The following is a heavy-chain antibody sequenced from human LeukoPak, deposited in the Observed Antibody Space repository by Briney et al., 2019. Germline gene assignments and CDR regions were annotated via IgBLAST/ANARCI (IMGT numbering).Heavy chain of an antibody. V-gene: IGHV4-30-4*01. CDR3: ARDGRYHYGMDV. CDR1: GGSISSGDYY. Sequence: PSETLSLTCTVSGGSISSGDYYWSWIRQPPGKGLEWIGYIYYSGSTYYNPSLKSRVTISVDTSKNQFSLRLGSVTAADTAVYYCARDGRYHYGMDVWGQGTTVTVSS. D-gene: IGHD3/OR15-3a*01. CDR2: IYYSGST. J-gene: IGHJ6*02.